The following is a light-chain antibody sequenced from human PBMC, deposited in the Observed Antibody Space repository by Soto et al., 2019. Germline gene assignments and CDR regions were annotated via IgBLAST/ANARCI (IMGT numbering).Light chain of an antibody. V-gene: IGKV3-20*01. J-gene: IGKJ3*01. CDR3: QQYGSSPFT. Sequence: EMVLTQSPGTLSLSPGESATHSCRASQSVRSSYLAWYQQKPGQAPRLLIYGASSRATGIPDRFSGSGSGTDFTLTISRLEPEDFAVYYCQQYGSSPFTFGPGTKVDIK. CDR1: QSVRSSY. CDR2: GAS.